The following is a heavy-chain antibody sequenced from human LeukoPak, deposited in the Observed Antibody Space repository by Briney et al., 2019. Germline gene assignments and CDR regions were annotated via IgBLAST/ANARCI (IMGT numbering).Heavy chain of an antibody. D-gene: IGHD3-22*01. CDR2: ISSSKGNT. V-gene: IGHV1-18*01. Sequence: GASVKVSCKTSGYTFTSYGISWVRQAPGQGLEWMGWISSSKGNTNYAQKLQGRVTMTTDTSTSTAYMELRSLRSDDTAVYYCAREPKWLSTRYFDLWGRGTLVTVSS. CDR3: AREPKWLSTRYFDL. CDR1: GYTFTSYG. J-gene: IGHJ2*01.